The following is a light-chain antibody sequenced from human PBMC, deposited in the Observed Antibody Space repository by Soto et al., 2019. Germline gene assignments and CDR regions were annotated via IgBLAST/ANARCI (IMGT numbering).Light chain of an antibody. CDR2: DVT. CDR3: CSYAGSSVG. Sequence: QSALTQPRSVSGSPGQSVTISCTGTSSDVGGYNYVSWYQQHPGKAPKLMIYDVTKRPSGVPDRCSGSKSGNTASLTISGIQAEDEDDYYCCSYAGSSVGFGGGTKLTVL. V-gene: IGLV2-11*01. J-gene: IGLJ2*01. CDR1: SSDVGGYNY.